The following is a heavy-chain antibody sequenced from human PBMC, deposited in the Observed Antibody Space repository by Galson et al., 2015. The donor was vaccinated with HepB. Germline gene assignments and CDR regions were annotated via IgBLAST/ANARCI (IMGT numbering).Heavy chain of an antibody. Sequence: SVKVSCKASGYTFTSYGISWVRQAPGQGLEWMGWISAYNGNTNYAQKPQGRVTMTTDTSTSTAYMELRSLRSDDTAVYYCARLVEQQLVRSAYFDYWAREPWSPSPQ. CDR1: GYTFTSYG. CDR2: ISAYNGNT. J-gene: IGHJ4*02. CDR3: ARLVEQQLVRSAYFDY. D-gene: IGHD6-13*01. V-gene: IGHV1-18*04.